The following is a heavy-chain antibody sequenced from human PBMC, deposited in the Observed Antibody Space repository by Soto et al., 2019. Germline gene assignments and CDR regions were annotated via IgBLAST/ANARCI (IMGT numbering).Heavy chain of an antibody. J-gene: IGHJ6*02. V-gene: IGHV3-48*03. CDR3: ARGYCSGGSCYSLSYYYGMDV. CDR1: GFTFSSYE. CDR2: ISSSGSTI. D-gene: IGHD2-15*01. Sequence: PGGSLRLSCAASGFTFSSYEMNWVRQAPGKGLEWVSYISSSGSTIYYADSVKGRFTISRDNAKNSLYLQMNSLRAEDTAVYYCARGYCSGGSCYSLSYYYGMDVWGQGTTVTVSS.